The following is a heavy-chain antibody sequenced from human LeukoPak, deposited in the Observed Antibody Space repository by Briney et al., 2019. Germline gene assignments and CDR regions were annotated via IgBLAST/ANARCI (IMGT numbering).Heavy chain of an antibody. J-gene: IGHJ4*02. CDR3: ASRTVPAAIFDF. CDR2: ISSTSRYT. V-gene: IGHV3-21*01. CDR1: GFTFSDYT. Sequence: GGSLRLSCVASGFTFSDYTMNWVRQAPGKGLEWVPSISSTSRYTYYSDSMQGRFTVSRDNAANSLYLEMNSLRAEDTAVYYCASRTVPAAIFDFWGQGTLVTVSS. D-gene: IGHD2-2*01.